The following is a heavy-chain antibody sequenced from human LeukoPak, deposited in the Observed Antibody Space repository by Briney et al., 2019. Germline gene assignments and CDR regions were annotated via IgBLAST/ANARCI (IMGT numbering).Heavy chain of an antibody. Sequence: ASVKVSCKASGYTFTSYGISWVRQAPGQGLEWMGWISAYNGNTNYAQKLQGRVTMTTDTSTSTAYMELRSLRSDDTAVYYCARVDRGSYLDNWYDPWGQGTLVTVSS. CDR2: ISAYNGNT. D-gene: IGHD1-26*01. V-gene: IGHV1-18*01. CDR1: GYTFTSYG. J-gene: IGHJ5*02. CDR3: ARVDRGSYLDNWYDP.